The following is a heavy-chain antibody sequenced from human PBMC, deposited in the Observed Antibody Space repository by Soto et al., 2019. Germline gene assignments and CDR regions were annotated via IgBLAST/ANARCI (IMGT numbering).Heavy chain of an antibody. CDR3: ARGGSGYVWFNEF. CDR1: GGIFSSYA. D-gene: IGHD3-22*01. CDR2: LIPILGTA. Sequence: QEQLVQSGAEVKKPGSSVKVYCKSSGGIFSSYAISWVRQAPGHWLEWMGGLIPILGTANYAQKFQGRVTITADESTNTAYMELSSLKSDETAIYYCARGGSGYVWFNEFWGQGTLVTVSS. J-gene: IGHJ4*02. V-gene: IGHV1-69*01.